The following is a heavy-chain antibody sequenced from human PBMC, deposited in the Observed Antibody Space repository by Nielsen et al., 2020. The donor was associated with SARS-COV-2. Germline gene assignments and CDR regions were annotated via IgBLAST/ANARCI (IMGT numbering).Heavy chain of an antibody. CDR2: INAGNGNT. CDR3: ARVPKEPMGRGFGWFDP. D-gene: IGHD3-10*01. Sequence: ASVKAPCKASGYTFTSYAMHWVRQAPGQRLEWMGWINAGNGNTKYSQKFQGRVTITRDTSASTAYMELSSLRSEDTAVYYCARVPKEPMGRGFGWFDPWGQGTLVTVSS. J-gene: IGHJ5*02. V-gene: IGHV1-3*01. CDR1: GYTFTSYA.